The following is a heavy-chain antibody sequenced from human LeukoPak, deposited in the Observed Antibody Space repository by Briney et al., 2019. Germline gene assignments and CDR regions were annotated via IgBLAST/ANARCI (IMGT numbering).Heavy chain of an antibody. CDR3: ATSSLWFGELSIYYYYGMDV. CDR1: GYTFTGYY. D-gene: IGHD3-10*01. J-gene: IGHJ6*02. CDR2: INPNSGGT. Sequence: ASVKVSCTASGYTFTGYYMHWVRQAPGQGLEWMGRINPNSGGTNYAQKFQGRVTMTRDTSISTAYMELSRLRSDDTAVYYCATSSLWFGELSIYYYYGMDVWGQGTTVTVSS. V-gene: IGHV1-2*06.